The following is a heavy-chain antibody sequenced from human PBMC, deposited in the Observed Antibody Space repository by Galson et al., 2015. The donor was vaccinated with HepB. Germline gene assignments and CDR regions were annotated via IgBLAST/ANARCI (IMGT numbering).Heavy chain of an antibody. CDR2: VDPSDSYS. CDR3: ARLRGHDAYIGVYGMDV. V-gene: IGHV5-10-1*01. J-gene: IGHJ6*02. CDR1: GYTFTNYW. D-gene: IGHD5-24*01. Sequence: QSGAEVKKPGESLKISCKGSGYTFTNYWISWVRQMPGKGLEWMGRVDPSDSYSDYSPSFQGHVSISVDKSISTAYLQRSSLKASDTAIYYCARLRGHDAYIGVYGMDVWGLGTTVTVSS.